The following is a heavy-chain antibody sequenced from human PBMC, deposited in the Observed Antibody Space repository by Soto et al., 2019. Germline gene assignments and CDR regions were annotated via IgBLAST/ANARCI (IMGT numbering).Heavy chain of an antibody. CDR2: LSASGANT. Sequence: EVQLLESGGGLVQPGGSLSLSCATSGFTFSNYGMGWVRQAPGKGLEWVSALSASGANTYYADSGRGRFTISRDNSKNTLYLQMNILRAEDTAVYYCAKEGGSMQPFDYWGQGTLVTVSS. CDR3: AKEGGSMQPFDY. D-gene: IGHD5-12*01. V-gene: IGHV3-23*01. J-gene: IGHJ4*02. CDR1: GFTFSNYG.